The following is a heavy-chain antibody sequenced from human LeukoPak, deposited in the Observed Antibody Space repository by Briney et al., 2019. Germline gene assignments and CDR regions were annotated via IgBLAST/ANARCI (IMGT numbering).Heavy chain of an antibody. CDR3: ATDISGSYPHPSFDY. D-gene: IGHD1-26*01. V-gene: IGHV1-24*01. J-gene: IGHJ4*02. Sequence: RRASVKVSCKVSGYTLTELSMHWVRQAPGKGLEWMGGFDPEDGETIYAQKFQGRVTMTEDTSTDTAYMELSSLRSEDTAVYYCATDISGSYPHPSFDYWGQGTLVTVSS. CDR1: GYTLTELS. CDR2: FDPEDGET.